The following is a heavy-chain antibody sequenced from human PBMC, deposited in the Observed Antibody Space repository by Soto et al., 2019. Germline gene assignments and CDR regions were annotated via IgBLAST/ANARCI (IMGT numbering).Heavy chain of an antibody. Sequence: GGSLRLSYADSGFTFTRYSMNWVRQAPGKGLEWVSSISSTTNYIYYGDSMKGRFTISRDNAKNSLYLEMNSLRAEDTAVYYCARESEDLTSNFDYWGQGTLVTVSS. V-gene: IGHV3-21*06. CDR1: GFTFTRYS. J-gene: IGHJ4*02. CDR3: ARESEDLTSNFDY. CDR2: ISSTTNYI.